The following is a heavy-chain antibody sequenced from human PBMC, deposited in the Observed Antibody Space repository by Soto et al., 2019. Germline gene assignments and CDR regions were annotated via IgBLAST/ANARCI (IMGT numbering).Heavy chain of an antibody. V-gene: IGHV1-69*13. Sequence: SVKVSCKASGGTFSSYAISWVRQAPGQGLEWMGGIIPIFGTANYAQEFQGRVTITADESTSTAYMELSSLRSEDTAVYYCASTSGSRLRLDWFDPWGQGTLVTVSS. CDR2: IIPIFGTA. D-gene: IGHD3-10*01. CDR3: ASTSGSRLRLDWFDP. CDR1: GGTFSSYA. J-gene: IGHJ5*02.